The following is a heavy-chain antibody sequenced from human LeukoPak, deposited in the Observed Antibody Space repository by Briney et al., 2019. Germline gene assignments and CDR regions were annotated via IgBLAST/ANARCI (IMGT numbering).Heavy chain of an antibody. CDR2: INPNSGGT. CDR1: GYTFTSYY. D-gene: IGHD5-24*01. V-gene: IGHV1-2*06. Sequence: ASVKVSCKASGYTFTSYYMHWVRQAPGQGLEWMGRINPNSGGTNYAQKFQGRVTMTRDTSISTAYMELSRLRSDDTAVYYCARGAERWLQFRTDAFDIWGQGTMVTVSS. J-gene: IGHJ3*02. CDR3: ARGAERWLQFRTDAFDI.